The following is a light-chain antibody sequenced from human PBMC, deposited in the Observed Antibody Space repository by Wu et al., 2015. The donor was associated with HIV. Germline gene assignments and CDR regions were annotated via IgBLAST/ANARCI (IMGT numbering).Light chain of an antibody. J-gene: IGKJ4*01. CDR3: QQYDSWPLT. CDR2: AAS. CDR1: QSVTSN. Sequence: EIVLTQSPGTLSLSPGERVTLSCRASQSVTSNYLAWYQKKLGQAPRILIFAASSRATGIPARFSGSGSGTEFTLTISSLQSEDFAVYYCQQYDSWPLTFGGGTKVEIK. V-gene: IGKV3-15*01.